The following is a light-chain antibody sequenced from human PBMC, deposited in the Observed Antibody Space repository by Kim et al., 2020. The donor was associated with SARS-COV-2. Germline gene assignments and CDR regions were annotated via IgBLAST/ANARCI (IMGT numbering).Light chain of an antibody. CDR1: NIGSKN. CDR3: QVWDSNWL. Sequence: SYELTQPLSVSVALGQTAKITCGGNNIGSKNVHWYQQKPGQAPLLVIYRDIYRPSGIPERVSGSNSGNTATLTISRTQAGDEADYYCQVWDSNWLFG. CDR2: RDI. J-gene: IGLJ3*02. V-gene: IGLV3-9*01.